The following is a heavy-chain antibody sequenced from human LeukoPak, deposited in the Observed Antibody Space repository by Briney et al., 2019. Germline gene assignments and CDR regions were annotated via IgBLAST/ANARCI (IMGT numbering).Heavy chain of an antibody. CDR2: IYYSGST. CDR1: GGSISSSSYY. J-gene: IGHJ4*02. Sequence: PSETLSLTCTVSGGSISSSSYYWGWIRQPPGKGLEWIGSIYYSGSTYYNPSLKSRVTISVDTSKNQFSLKLSSVTAADTAVYYCARGPYYGGYYFDYWGQGTLVTVSS. D-gene: IGHD4-23*01. CDR3: ARGPYYGGYYFDY. V-gene: IGHV4-39*01.